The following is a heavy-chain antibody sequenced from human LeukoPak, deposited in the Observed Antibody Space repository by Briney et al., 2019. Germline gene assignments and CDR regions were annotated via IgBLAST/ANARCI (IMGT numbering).Heavy chain of an antibody. V-gene: IGHV3-30-3*01. CDR2: ISYDGSNK. CDR1: GFTFSSYA. J-gene: IGHJ4*02. Sequence: GGSLRLSCAASGFTFSSYAMHWVRQAPGKGLEWVAVISYDGSNKYYADSVKGRFTISRDNSKNTLYLQMNSLRAEDTAVYYCARNAYYDILTGYNYYFDYWGQGTLVTVSS. D-gene: IGHD3-9*01. CDR3: ARNAYYDILTGYNYYFDY.